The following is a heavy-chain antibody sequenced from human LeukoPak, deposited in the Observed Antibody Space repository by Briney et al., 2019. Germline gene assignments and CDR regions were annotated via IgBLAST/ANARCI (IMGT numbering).Heavy chain of an antibody. D-gene: IGHD3-10*01. Sequence: PSETLSLTCSVSGASISSGSIYWGWLRQPPGKALEWIGSIYSSGSNCYNSSLQSRVIIIIDTPKNHFSLTLSPVTAADTAVYYCARSDGYGLVDIWGQGTMVTVSS. J-gene: IGHJ3*02. V-gene: IGHV4-39*07. CDR3: ARSDGYGLVDI. CDR1: GASISSGSIY. CDR2: IYSSGSN.